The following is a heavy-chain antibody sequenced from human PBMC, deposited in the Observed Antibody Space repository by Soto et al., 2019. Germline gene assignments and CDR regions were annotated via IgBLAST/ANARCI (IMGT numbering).Heavy chain of an antibody. CDR3: ARGLIRYYDFWSGYYYGMDG. V-gene: IGHV4-34*01. CDR2: INHSGST. Sequence: ETLSITCAVYGGSFSGYYWSWIRQPPGKGLEWIGEINHSGSTNYNPSLKSRVTISVDTSKNQFSLKLSSVTAADTAVYYCARGLIRYYDFWSGYYYGMDGWGQGTTVTVAS. D-gene: IGHD3-3*01. CDR1: GGSFSGYY. J-gene: IGHJ6*02.